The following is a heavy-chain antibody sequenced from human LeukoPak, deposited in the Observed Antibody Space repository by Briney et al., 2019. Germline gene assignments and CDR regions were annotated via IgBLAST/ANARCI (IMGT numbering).Heavy chain of an antibody. J-gene: IGHJ4*02. CDR3: AKDISSGWYFLDY. Sequence: GRSLRLSCAASGFTFDDYAMHWVRQAPGKGLEGVSGISWNSGSIVYADSVKGRFTISRDNAKNSLYLQMNSLRAEDTALYYCAKDISSGWYFLDYWGQGTLVTVSS. D-gene: IGHD6-19*01. V-gene: IGHV3-9*01. CDR2: ISWNSGSI. CDR1: GFTFDDYA.